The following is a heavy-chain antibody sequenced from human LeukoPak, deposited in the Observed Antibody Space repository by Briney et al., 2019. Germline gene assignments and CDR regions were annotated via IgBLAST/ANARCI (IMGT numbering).Heavy chain of an antibody. D-gene: IGHD2-2*01. J-gene: IGHJ6*02. CDR2: INAGNGNT. CDR1: GYTFTSYA. Sequence: EASVKVSCKASGYTFTSYAMHWVRPAPGQRLEWMGWINAGNGNTKYSQKFQGRVTITRDTSASTAYMELSSLRSEDTAVYYCARGGVVVPAAKSLSPHHYYYGMDVWGQGTTVTVSS. CDR3: ARGGVVVPAAKSLSPHHYYYGMDV. V-gene: IGHV1-3*01.